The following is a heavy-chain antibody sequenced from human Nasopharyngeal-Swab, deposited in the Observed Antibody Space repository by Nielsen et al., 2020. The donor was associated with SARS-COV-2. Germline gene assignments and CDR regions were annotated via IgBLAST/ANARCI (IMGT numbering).Heavy chain of an antibody. D-gene: IGHD5-12*01. J-gene: IGHJ6*02. CDR1: GFTFSSYG. Sequence: GESLKISCAASGFTFSSYGMHWVRQAPGKGLEWVAVIWYDGSNKYYADSVKGRFTISRDNSKNTLYLQMNSLRAEDTAVYYCARDVPFQSVATTPDVWGQGTTVTVSS. CDR2: IWYDGSNK. CDR3: ARDVPFQSVATTPDV. V-gene: IGHV3-33*01.